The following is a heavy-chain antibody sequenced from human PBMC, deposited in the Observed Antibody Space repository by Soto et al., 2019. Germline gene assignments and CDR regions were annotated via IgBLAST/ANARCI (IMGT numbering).Heavy chain of an antibody. Sequence: QVQLVQSGAEVKKPGSSVKVSCKASGGTFSSYAISWVRQAPGQGLEWMGGIIPIFGTANYAQKFQGRVTITADKSTSTAYMELSSLRSEDTAVYYCAREPSITMVRGDKGPHYYYGMDVWGQGTTVTVSS. CDR3: AREPSITMVRGDKGPHYYYGMDV. V-gene: IGHV1-69*06. CDR2: IIPIFGTA. CDR1: GGTFSSYA. D-gene: IGHD3-10*01. J-gene: IGHJ6*02.